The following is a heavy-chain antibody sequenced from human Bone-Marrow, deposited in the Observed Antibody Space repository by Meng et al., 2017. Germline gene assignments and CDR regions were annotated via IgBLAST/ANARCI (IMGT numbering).Heavy chain of an antibody. CDR2: SNPNSGGT. CDR3: ANWNDGLLNY. V-gene: IGHV1-2*02. J-gene: IGHJ4*02. Sequence: LLVQAGGEVKKPGASAKSSCKASGYTFTGDYRHWVRQAPGQGLEWMGRSNPNSGGTNYAQKFQGRVTMTRDTSISTDYMELSRLRSDDTAVYYCANWNDGLLNYWGQGTLVTVSS. D-gene: IGHD1-1*01. CDR1: GYTFTGDY.